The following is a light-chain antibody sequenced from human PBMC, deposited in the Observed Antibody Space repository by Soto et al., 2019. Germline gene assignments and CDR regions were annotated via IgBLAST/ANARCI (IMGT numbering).Light chain of an antibody. CDR2: AAS. CDR1: QSINRR. CDR3: QQYNGYSRT. J-gene: IGKJ1*01. Sequence: DIQMTHSPSTLSASVGDRVIITCRASQSINRRLAWYQQKPGKAPELLIYAASSLQTGVPSRFSGSGSGTEFTLTISSLQPDDFATYYCQQYNGYSRTFGQGTKVDIK. V-gene: IGKV1-5*01.